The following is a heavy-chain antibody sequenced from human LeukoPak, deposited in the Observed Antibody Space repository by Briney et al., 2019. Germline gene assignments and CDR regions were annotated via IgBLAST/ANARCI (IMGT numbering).Heavy chain of an antibody. CDR2: IYPGDSDT. Sequence: GESLKISCQASGYSFSNYWIAWVRQKPGKGLEWMGTIYPGDSDTRYSPSFQGQVTISADKSISTAYLQWSSLKASDTEMYYCARQGYDVLDYMVVWGTGTTVTVSS. CDR3: ARQGYDVLDYMVV. V-gene: IGHV5-51*01. CDR1: GYSFSNYW. J-gene: IGHJ6*03. D-gene: IGHD3-9*01.